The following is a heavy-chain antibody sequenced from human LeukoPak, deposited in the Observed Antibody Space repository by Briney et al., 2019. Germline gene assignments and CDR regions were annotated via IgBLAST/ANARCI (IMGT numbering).Heavy chain of an antibody. Sequence: TPSETLSLTCTVSGGSISSGSYYWSWIRQPAGKGLEWIGRIYTSGSTNYNPSLKSRVTISVDTSKNHFSLKLSSVTAADTAVYYCARNGYYSADYWGQGTLVTVSS. D-gene: IGHD4-17*01. CDR1: GGSISSGSYY. J-gene: IGHJ4*02. CDR3: ARNGYYSADY. CDR2: IYTSGST. V-gene: IGHV4-61*02.